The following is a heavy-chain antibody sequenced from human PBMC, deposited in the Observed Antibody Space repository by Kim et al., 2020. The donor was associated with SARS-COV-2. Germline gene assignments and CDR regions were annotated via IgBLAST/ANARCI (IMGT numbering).Heavy chain of an antibody. CDR3: AREVEGWERPGAFDI. J-gene: IGHJ3*02. Sequence: SETLSLTCTVSGGSISSSSYYWGWIRQPPGKGLEWIGSIYYSGSTYYNPSLKSRVTISGDTSKNQFSLKLSSVTAADTAVYYCAREVEGWERPGAFDIWGQGTMVTVSS. D-gene: IGHD1-26*01. CDR1: GGSISSSSYY. V-gene: IGHV4-39*07. CDR2: IYYSGST.